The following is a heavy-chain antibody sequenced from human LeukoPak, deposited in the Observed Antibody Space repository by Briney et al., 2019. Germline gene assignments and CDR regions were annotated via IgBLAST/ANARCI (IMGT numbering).Heavy chain of an antibody. CDR3: ARGGAFDI. Sequence: GASVKVSCKTSGGTFSSFAINWVRHAPGQGLEWLGGIVPLFGPPNYAQKFQARLTITTDASTSTAYMELSSLTSEDTAFYYCARGGAFDI. CDR1: GGTFSSFA. J-gene: IGHJ3*02. V-gene: IGHV1-69*05. CDR2: IVPLFGPP.